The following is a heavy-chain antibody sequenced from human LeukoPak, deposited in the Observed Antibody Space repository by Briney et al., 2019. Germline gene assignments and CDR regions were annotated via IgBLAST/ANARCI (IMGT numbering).Heavy chain of an antibody. CDR3: ASASPNCSGGSCYLTTVQSTPHGMDV. CDR2: IIPIFGTA. CDR1: GGTFSSYA. J-gene: IGHJ6*02. D-gene: IGHD2-15*01. Sequence: ASVKVSCKASGGTFSSYAISWVRQAPGQGLEWMGGIIPIFGTANYAQKFQGRVTITADESTSTAYMELSSLRSEDTAVYYCASASPNCSGGSCYLTTVQSTPHGMDVWGQGTTVTVSS. V-gene: IGHV1-69*13.